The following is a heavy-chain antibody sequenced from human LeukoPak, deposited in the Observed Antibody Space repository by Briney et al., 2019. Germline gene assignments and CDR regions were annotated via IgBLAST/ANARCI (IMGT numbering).Heavy chain of an antibody. CDR2: IHYSGST. Sequence: SETLSLTCTVSGGSISSYYWSWIRQPPGKGLEWIGYIHYSGSTNFNPSLKSRVTISVDTSKNQFSLKLSSVTAADTAVYYCARVPNYGGNSKYHFDYWGQGTLVTVSS. D-gene: IGHD4-23*01. J-gene: IGHJ4*02. CDR3: ARVPNYGGNSKYHFDY. CDR1: GGSISSYY. V-gene: IGHV4-59*01.